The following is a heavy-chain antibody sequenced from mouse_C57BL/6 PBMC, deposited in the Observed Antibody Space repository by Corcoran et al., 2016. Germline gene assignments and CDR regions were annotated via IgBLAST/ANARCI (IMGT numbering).Heavy chain of an antibody. CDR2: INPYSGVP. D-gene: IGHD1-1*01. V-gene: IGHV9-3*01. Sequence: QIQLVQSGPELKKPGETVKISCKASGYTFTTYGMSWVKQAPGKGLKWMGWINPYSGVPTYADDFKGRFAFSLETSASTAYLQINNLKNEDTATYFCARRYYGSFYYFDYWGQGTTLTVSS. CDR3: ARRYYGSFYYFDY. J-gene: IGHJ2*01. CDR1: GYTFTTYG.